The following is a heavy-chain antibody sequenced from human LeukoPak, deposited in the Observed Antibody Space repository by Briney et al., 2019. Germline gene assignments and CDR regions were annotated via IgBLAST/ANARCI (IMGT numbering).Heavy chain of an antibody. D-gene: IGHD2-15*01. J-gene: IGHJ4*02. CDR2: INHSGST. CDR1: GGSFSGYY. Sequence: SETLSLTCAVYGGSFSGYYWSWIRQPPGKGLEWIGEINHSGSTNYNPSLKSRVTISVDTSMNQFSLKLSSVTAADTAVYYCARRGPLYCSGGSCYRRNFDYWGQGTLVTVSS. CDR3: ARRGPLYCSGGSCYRRNFDY. V-gene: IGHV4-34*01.